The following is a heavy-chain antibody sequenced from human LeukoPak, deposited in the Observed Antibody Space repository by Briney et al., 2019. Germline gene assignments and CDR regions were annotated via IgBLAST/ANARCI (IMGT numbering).Heavy chain of an antibody. CDR2: IIPIFGTA. J-gene: IGHJ4*02. Sequence: GASVKVSCKASGGTFSSYAISWVRQAPGQGLEWMGGIIPIFGTANYAQKFQGRVTITTDESTSTAYMELSSLRSEDTAVYYCARARGYSYGHEGYFDYWGQGTLVTVSS. CDR1: GGTFSSYA. CDR3: ARARGYSYGHEGYFDY. V-gene: IGHV1-69*05. D-gene: IGHD5-18*01.